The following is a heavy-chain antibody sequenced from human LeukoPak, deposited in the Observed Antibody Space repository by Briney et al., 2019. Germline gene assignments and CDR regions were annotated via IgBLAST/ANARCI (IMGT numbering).Heavy chain of an antibody. CDR3: ARGGDGYKLWYFDL. V-gene: IGHV4-39*07. CDR1: GGSISSSSYY. D-gene: IGHD5-24*01. CDR2: IYYSGST. Sequence: SETLSLTCTVSGGSISSSSYYWGWIRQPPGKGLEWIGSIYYSGSTNYNPSLKSRVTISVDTSKNQFSLKLSSVTAADTAVYYCARGGDGYKLWYFDLWGRGTLVTVSP. J-gene: IGHJ2*01.